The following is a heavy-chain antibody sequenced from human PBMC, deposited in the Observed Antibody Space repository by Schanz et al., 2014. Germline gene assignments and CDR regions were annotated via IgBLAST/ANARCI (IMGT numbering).Heavy chain of an antibody. CDR3: ARARFTGYYMDV. Sequence: QVQLQESGPGLVKPSETLSLTCTVSGGCPSSSPFLFLLPPPGKLLEYIGYIYSSGSTNYNPSLESRVTMSVDTSKNQFSLKLSSVTAADTAVYYCARARFTGYYMDVWGQGTAVTVSS. CDR1: GGCPSSSP. V-gene: IGHV4-59*01. CDR2: IYSSGST. D-gene: IGHD3-9*01. J-gene: IGHJ6*02.